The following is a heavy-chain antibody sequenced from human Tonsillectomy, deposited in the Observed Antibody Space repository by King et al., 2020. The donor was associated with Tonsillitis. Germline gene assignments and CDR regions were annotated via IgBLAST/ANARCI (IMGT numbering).Heavy chain of an antibody. CDR2: IYYSGNT. D-gene: IGHD1-26*01. CDR3: ASGTHKIKWALDY. V-gene: IGHV4-30-4*07. CDR1: GGSISSDGYS. Sequence: VQLQESGPGLVKPSQTLSLTCAVSGGSISSDGYSWNWIRQPPGKGLEWIGYIYYSGNTYYNPSLKSRISISLSTSKNLFSLRLSSVTAADTAVYYCASGTHKIKWALDYWGQGTLVTVSS. J-gene: IGHJ4*02.